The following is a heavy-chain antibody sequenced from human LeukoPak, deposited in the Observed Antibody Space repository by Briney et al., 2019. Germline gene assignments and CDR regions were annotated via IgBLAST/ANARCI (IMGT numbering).Heavy chain of an antibody. V-gene: IGHV3-9*01. Sequence: GRSLRLSCAASGFTFDDYAMHWVRQAPGKGLEWVSGISWNSGSIGYADSVKGRFTISRDNAKNSLYLQMNSLRAEDTALYYCAEGGAKAYCGGDCYSSPPDYWGQGTLVTVSS. CDR3: AEGGAKAYCGGDCYSSPPDY. CDR1: GFTFDDYA. CDR2: ISWNSGSI. J-gene: IGHJ4*02. D-gene: IGHD2-21*02.